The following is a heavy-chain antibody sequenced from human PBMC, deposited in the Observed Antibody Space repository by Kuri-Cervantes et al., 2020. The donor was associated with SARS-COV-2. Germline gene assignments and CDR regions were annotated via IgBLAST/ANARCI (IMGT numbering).Heavy chain of an antibody. D-gene: IGHD6-19*01. CDR3: ARDVDSSGWYGWWFDP. J-gene: IGHJ5*02. CDR1: GGTFISYA. Sequence: SVKVSFKASGGTFISYAISCVRQAAGQGREWMGGIIPIFGTANYAQKFQGRVTITADESTSTAYLELSSLRCEDTAVYYCARDVDSSGWYGWWFDPWGQGTLVTVSS. V-gene: IGHV1-69*13. CDR2: IIPIFGTA.